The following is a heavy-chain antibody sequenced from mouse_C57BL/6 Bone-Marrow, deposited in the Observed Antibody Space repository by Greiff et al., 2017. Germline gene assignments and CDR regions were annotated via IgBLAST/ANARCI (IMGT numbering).Heavy chain of an antibody. CDR2: ISSGSGTI. V-gene: IGHV5-17*01. J-gene: IGHJ1*03. CDR3: AGWLLRWYFDV. CDR1: GFTFSDYG. D-gene: IGHD2-3*01. Sequence: VQLQQSGGGLVKPGGSLKLSCAASGFTFSDYGMHWVRQAPEKGLEWVAYISSGSGTIYYADTVKGRFTISRDNAKNTLFLQMTRLRSEDTAIYYCAGWLLRWYFDVWGTGATVTVSS.